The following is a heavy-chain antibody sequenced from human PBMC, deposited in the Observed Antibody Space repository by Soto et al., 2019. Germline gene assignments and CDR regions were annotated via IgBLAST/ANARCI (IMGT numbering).Heavy chain of an antibody. Sequence: VKVACRDSGGALSISSYAMSWLRQAPGQGLEWMGGIIPFINTANNAKKFQGRVTITADNSTSTAYMELNSLRSEDPAVSYCASSVLEGSRLASSGRGTLVTVS. V-gene: IGHV1-69*06. D-gene: IGHD1-1*01. CDR3: ASSVLEGSRLAS. J-gene: IGHJ5*02. CDR2: IIPFINTA. CDR1: GGALSISSYA.